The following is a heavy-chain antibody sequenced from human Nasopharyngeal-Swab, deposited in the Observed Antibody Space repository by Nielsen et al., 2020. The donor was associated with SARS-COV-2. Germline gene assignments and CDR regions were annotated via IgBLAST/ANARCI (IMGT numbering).Heavy chain of an antibody. J-gene: IGHJ4*02. CDR3: ARLRRDGYNVRALYFDY. V-gene: IGHV3-48*03. CDR2: ISSIGSTI. Sequence: GESLKISCAASGFTFSSYEMNWVRQAPGKGLEWVSYISSIGSTIYYADSVKGRFTISRDNAKNSLYLQMNSLRAEDTAVYYCARLRRDGYNVRALYFDYWGQGTLVTVSS. CDR1: GFTFSSYE. D-gene: IGHD5-24*01.